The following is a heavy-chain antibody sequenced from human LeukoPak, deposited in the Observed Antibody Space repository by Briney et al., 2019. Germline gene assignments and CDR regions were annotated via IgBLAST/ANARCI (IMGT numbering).Heavy chain of an antibody. J-gene: IGHJ5*02. Sequence: QTGGSLRLSCAASGFTFSSYGMSWVRQAPGKGLEWVSAISGSGGSTYYADSVKGRFTISRDNSKNTLYLQMNSLRAEDTAVYYCAKDRAARRWENWFDPWGQGTLVTVSS. V-gene: IGHV3-23*01. CDR2: ISGSGGST. D-gene: IGHD6-6*01. CDR3: AKDRAARRWENWFDP. CDR1: GFTFSSYG.